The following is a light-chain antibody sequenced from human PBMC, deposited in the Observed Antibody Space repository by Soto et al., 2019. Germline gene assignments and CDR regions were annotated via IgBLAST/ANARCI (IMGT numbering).Light chain of an antibody. CDR3: QQSGSSPPT. Sequence: EIVLTQSPGTLSLSPGERATLSCRASQSVSSSYLAWYQQKSGQAPRLLIYGASSRATGIPDRFSGSGSGTDFTLTISRLEPEDFAVYYCQQSGSSPPTFGGGTKVDIK. J-gene: IGKJ4*01. CDR2: GAS. CDR1: QSVSSSY. V-gene: IGKV3-20*01.